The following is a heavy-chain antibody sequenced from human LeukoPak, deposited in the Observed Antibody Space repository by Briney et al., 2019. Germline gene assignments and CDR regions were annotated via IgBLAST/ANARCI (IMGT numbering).Heavy chain of an antibody. CDR2: INTSGST. CDR1: GGSVSSGSYY. V-gene: IGHV4-61*02. J-gene: IGHJ4*02. CDR3: ARDHQYGDYDGTFDY. D-gene: IGHD4-17*01. Sequence: SETLSLTCTVSGGSVSSGSYYWNWIRQPAGKGLEWIGRINTSGSTNYNPSLKSRVTISVDTSKNQFSLKLSSVTAADTAVYYCARDHQYGDYDGTFDYWGQGTLVTVSS.